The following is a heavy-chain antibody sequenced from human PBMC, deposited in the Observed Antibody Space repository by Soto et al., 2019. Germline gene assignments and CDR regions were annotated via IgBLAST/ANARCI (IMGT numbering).Heavy chain of an antibody. CDR2: ISVYNGNT. Sequence: ASVKVSCKASGYTFTSYGISWVRQAPGQGLEWMGWISVYNGNTNYAQKLQGRVTMTTDTSTSTAYMELRSLRSDDTAVYYCARVSYDLDAFEIWGQGTMVTVSS. CDR3: ARVSYDLDAFEI. V-gene: IGHV1-18*01. J-gene: IGHJ3*02. D-gene: IGHD5-12*01. CDR1: GYTFTSYG.